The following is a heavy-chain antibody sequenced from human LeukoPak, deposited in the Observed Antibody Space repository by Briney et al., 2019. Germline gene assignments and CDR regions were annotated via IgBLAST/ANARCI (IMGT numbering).Heavy chain of an antibody. CDR2: INWNGGST. CDR1: GFTFDDYG. CDR3: ARDVEFGHSYGGSGY. V-gene: IGHV3-20*04. J-gene: IGHJ4*02. D-gene: IGHD5-18*01. Sequence: GGSLRLSCAASGFTFDDYGMSWVRQAPGKGLEWVSGINWNGGSTGYADSVKGRFTISRDNAKNSLYLQMNSLRAEDTALYYCARDVEFGHSYGGSGYWGQGTLVTVSS.